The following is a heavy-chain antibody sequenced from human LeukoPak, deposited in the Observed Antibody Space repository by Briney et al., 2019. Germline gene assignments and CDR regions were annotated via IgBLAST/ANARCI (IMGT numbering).Heavy chain of an antibody. J-gene: IGHJ4*02. Sequence: GASVKVSCKPSEFSPTVYNLHWVGQPPEKGLECMGGINLASGATKVAQKFQGRVTLTTDTSINTAYMKLSGLRSDDTAVYFCARGIVLVAVPIAVPPYFDYWGQGTLVTVSS. CDR2: INLASGAT. D-gene: IGHD5-12*01. V-gene: IGHV1-2*02. CDR3: ARGIVLVAVPIAVPPYFDY. CDR1: EFSPTVYN.